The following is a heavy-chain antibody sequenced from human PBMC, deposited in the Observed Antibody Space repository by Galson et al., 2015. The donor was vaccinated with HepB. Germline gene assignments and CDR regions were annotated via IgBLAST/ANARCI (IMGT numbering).Heavy chain of an antibody. V-gene: IGHV3-74*01. CDR3: ARVRWLHPAFDI. J-gene: IGHJ3*02. Sequence: SLRLSCAASGFTFSSYWMHWVRQAPGKGLVWVSRINSDGSSTSYADSVKGRFTISRDNAKNTLYLQMNSLRAEDTAVYYCARVRWLHPAFDIWGQGTMVTVSS. CDR1: GFTFSSYW. CDR2: INSDGSST. D-gene: IGHD5-24*01.